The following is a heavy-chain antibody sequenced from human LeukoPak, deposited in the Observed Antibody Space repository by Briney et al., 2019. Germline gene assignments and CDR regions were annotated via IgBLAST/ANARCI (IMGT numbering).Heavy chain of an antibody. CDR2: IKQDGSEK. CDR3: AREDY. Sequence: GGSLRLSCAASGFNFSNYWMTWVRQAPGKGLEWVANIKQDGSEKYYVDSVKGRFTILRDNAKNSLYLHMSSLRAEDTGLYYCAREDYWGQGTLVTVSA. V-gene: IGHV3-7*01. CDR1: GFNFSNYW. J-gene: IGHJ4*02.